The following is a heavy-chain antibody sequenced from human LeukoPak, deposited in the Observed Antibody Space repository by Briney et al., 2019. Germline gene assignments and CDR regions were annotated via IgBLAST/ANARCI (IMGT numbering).Heavy chain of an antibody. CDR3: ARLLEYYDSSGYAFFDP. V-gene: IGHV1-18*01. CDR1: DYPFTNYG. D-gene: IGHD3-22*01. Sequence: ASVKVSCKASDYPFTNYGISWVRQAPGQGLEWMGWISAYNGNTNYAQKLQGRVTMTTDTSTSTAYMELRSLRSDGTAVYYCARLLEYYDSSGYAFFDPWGQGTLVTVSS. J-gene: IGHJ5*02. CDR2: ISAYNGNT.